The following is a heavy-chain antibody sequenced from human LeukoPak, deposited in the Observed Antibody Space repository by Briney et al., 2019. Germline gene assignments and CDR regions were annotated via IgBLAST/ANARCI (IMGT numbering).Heavy chain of an antibody. CDR2: IYYSGST. Sequence: PSETLSLTCTVSGGSISSGDYYWSWIRQPPGKGLAWIGYIYYSGSTYYNPSLKSRVTISVDTSKNQFSLKLSSVTAADTAVYYCARGLVATTPVGERSEFDYWGQGTLVTVSS. J-gene: IGHJ4*02. V-gene: IGHV4-30-4*08. D-gene: IGHD5-12*01. CDR1: GGSISSGDYY. CDR3: ARGLVATTPVGERSEFDY.